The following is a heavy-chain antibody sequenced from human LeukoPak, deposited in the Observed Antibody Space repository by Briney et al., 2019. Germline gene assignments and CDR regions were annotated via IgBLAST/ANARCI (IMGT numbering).Heavy chain of an antibody. J-gene: IGHJ4*02. D-gene: IGHD1-26*01. CDR1: GYTFTSYG. V-gene: IGHV1-18*01. CDR2: ISAYNGNT. Sequence: ASVKVSCKASGYTFTSYGISWVRQAPGQGLEWMGWISAYNGNTNYAQKFQGRVTMTRDTSISTAYMELSRLRSDDTAVYYCARPVWSGSYYAYGWGYWGQGTLVTVSS. CDR3: ARPVWSGSYYAYGWGY.